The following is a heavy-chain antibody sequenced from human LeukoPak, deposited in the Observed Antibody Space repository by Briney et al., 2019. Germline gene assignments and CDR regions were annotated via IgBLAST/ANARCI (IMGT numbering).Heavy chain of an antibody. Sequence: GGSLRLSCAASGFTFSSYAMHWVRQAPGKGLEWVAVISYDGSNKYYADSVKGRFTISRDNSKNTLYLQMNSLRAEDTAVYYCARDQGTMVRGAYRPWGQGTLVTVSS. V-gene: IGHV3-30-3*01. D-gene: IGHD3-10*01. J-gene: IGHJ5*02. CDR1: GFTFSSYA. CDR3: ARDQGTMVRGAYRP. CDR2: ISYDGSNK.